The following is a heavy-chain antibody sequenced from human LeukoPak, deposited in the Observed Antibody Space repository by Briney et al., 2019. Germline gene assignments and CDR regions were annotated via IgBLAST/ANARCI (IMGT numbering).Heavy chain of an antibody. CDR2: IGAYNGNT. Sequence: VSVRVSCKASGYTFTSYGISWVRQAPGQGLEWMGWIGAYNGNTNYAQKLQGRVTMTTDTSTSTAYMELRSLRSDDTAVYYCARDLAYDSSGPIDYWGQGTLVTVSS. D-gene: IGHD3-22*01. J-gene: IGHJ4*02. CDR1: GYTFTSYG. CDR3: ARDLAYDSSGPIDY. V-gene: IGHV1-18*01.